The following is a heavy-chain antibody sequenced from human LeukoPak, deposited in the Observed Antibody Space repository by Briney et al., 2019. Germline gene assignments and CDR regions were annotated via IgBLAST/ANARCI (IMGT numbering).Heavy chain of an antibody. CDR3: AKVDRVGTVTTYDY. CDR2: ISGSGGST. V-gene: IGHV3-23*01. Sequence: GGSLRLACAASGFTFSSYAMSWVRQAPGKGLEWVSAISGSGGSTYYADSVKGRFTISRDNSKNTLYLQMNSLRAEDTAVYYCAKVDRVGTVTTYDYWGQGTLVTVSS. CDR1: GFTFSSYA. D-gene: IGHD4-17*01. J-gene: IGHJ4*02.